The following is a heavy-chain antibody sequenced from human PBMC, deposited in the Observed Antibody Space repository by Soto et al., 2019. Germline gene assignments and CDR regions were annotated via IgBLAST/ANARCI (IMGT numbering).Heavy chain of an antibody. CDR1: GYTSTNYG. Sequence: ASVKVSCKASGYTSTNYGMHWVRQAPGQRLEWMGWINAGSGNTKYSQKFQGRITITRDTSASTAYMELSNLRSEDTAVYYCARGAATPGIAAAGDIDYWGQGTLVTVSS. V-gene: IGHV1-3*01. D-gene: IGHD6-13*01. CDR2: INAGSGNT. J-gene: IGHJ4*02. CDR3: ARGAATPGIAAAGDIDY.